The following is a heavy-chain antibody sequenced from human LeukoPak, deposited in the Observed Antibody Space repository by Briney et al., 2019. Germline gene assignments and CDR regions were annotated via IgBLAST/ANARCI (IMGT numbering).Heavy chain of an antibody. J-gene: IGHJ6*02. CDR2: IIPIFGTA. Sequence: SVKVSCKASGGTFSSYAISWVRQAPGQGLEWMGGIIPIFGTANYAQKFQGRVTMTEDTSTDTAYMELSSLRSEDTAVYYCATDTVASPGYYYGMDVWGQGTTVTVSS. CDR1: GGTFSSYA. CDR3: ATDTVASPGYYYGMDV. V-gene: IGHV1-69*06. D-gene: IGHD2-15*01.